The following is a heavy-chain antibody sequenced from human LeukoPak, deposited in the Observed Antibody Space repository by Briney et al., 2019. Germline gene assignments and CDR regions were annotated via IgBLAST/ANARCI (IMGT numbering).Heavy chain of an antibody. J-gene: IGHJ6*02. CDR1: GGSVSSGSYY. V-gene: IGHV4-61*01. CDR3: ARGQLQGPRYYYYYGMDV. D-gene: IGHD2-2*01. Sequence: PSETLSLTCTVSGGSVSSGSYYWSWIRQPPGKGLEWIGYIYYSGSTNCNPSLKSRVTVSVDTSKNQFSLKLSSVTAADTAVYYCARGQLQGPRYYYYYGMDVWGQGTTVTVSS. CDR2: IYYSGST.